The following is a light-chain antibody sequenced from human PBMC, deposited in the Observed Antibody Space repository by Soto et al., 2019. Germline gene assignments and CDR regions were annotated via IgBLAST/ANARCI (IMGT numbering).Light chain of an antibody. Sequence: DIVMTQSPDSLAVSLGERATINCKSSQSILYSSNNKNHLVWYQQKAGQPPKLLIYWSSTRESGVPDRFSGSGSGTDFTLTISSLQAEDVAVYYCQQYYTTPWTFGQGTKVEIK. J-gene: IGKJ1*01. CDR1: QSILYSSNNKNH. CDR2: WSS. CDR3: QQYYTTPWT. V-gene: IGKV4-1*01.